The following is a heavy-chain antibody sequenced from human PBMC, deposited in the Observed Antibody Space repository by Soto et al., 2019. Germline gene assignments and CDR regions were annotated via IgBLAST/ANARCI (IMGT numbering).Heavy chain of an antibody. CDR2: ISSSSSTI. J-gene: IGHJ6*02. Sequence: HPGGSLRLSCAASGFTFSGYSMNWVRQAPGKGLEWVSYISSSSSTIYYADSVKGRFTISRDNAKNSLYLQMNSLRDEDTAVYYCARDDGGGYPRYYYYGMDVWGQGTTVTVS. V-gene: IGHV3-48*02. CDR3: ARDDGGGYPRYYYYGMDV. CDR1: GFTFSGYS. D-gene: IGHD3-22*01.